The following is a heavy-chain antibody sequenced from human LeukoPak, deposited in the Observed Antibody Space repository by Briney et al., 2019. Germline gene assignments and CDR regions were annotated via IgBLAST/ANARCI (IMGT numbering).Heavy chain of an antibody. J-gene: IGHJ4*02. D-gene: IGHD2-2*01. CDR1: GFAFNTYG. CDR3: AKSTRRIPAATMGFDY. Sequence: GGSLRLSCAASGFAFNTYGMHWVRQAPGKGLEWVTFIRYDGSNKYYTDSVKGRFTISRDNSKNTLYLQMNNLRPDDTAVYFCAKSTRRIPAATMGFDYWGQGTLVTVSS. V-gene: IGHV3-30*02. CDR2: IRYDGSNK.